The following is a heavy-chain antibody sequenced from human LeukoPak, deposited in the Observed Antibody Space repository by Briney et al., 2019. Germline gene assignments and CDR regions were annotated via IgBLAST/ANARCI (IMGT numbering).Heavy chain of an antibody. D-gene: IGHD1-26*01. CDR1: GGSISSGGYS. V-gene: IGHV4-30-2*01. Sequence: SETLSLTCAVSGGSISSGGYSWRWIRQPPGKGLEWIGYIYHSGSTYYNPSLKSRVTISVDRSKNQFSLKLSSVTAADTAVYYCARAEPGPGAFDIWGQGTMVTVSS. J-gene: IGHJ3*02. CDR3: ARAEPGPGAFDI. CDR2: IYHSGST.